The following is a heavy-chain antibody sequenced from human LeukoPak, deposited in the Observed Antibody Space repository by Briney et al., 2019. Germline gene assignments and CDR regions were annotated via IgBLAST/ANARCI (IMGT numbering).Heavy chain of an antibody. Sequence: ASVKVSCKASGYTFTGYYMHWVRQAPGQGLEWMGWINPNSGGTNYAQKFQGRVTMTRDTSISTAYMELSRLRSDDTAVYYCARGYGIIAVAGTVYYYYYMGVWGKGTTVTVSS. CDR1: GYTFTGYY. J-gene: IGHJ6*03. CDR3: ARGYGIIAVAGTVYYYYYMGV. CDR2: INPNSGGT. D-gene: IGHD6-19*01. V-gene: IGHV1-2*02.